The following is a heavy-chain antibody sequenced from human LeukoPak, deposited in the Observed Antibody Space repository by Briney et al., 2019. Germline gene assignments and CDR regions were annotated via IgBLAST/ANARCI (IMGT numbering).Heavy chain of an antibody. CDR2: IRGKGYSDPP. D-gene: IGHD3-10*01. CDR1: GFTFSDSA. J-gene: IGHJ4*02. V-gene: IGHV3-73*01. CDR3: AIATLIMLRGLPFDY. Sequence: GGSLRLSCAASGFTFSDSAIHWVRQASGKGLEWVGRIRGKGYSDPPAYAASVKGRFTVSRDNSKNTLYLQMNSLRVEDTAVYYCAIATLIMLRGLPFDYRGQGTLVTVSS.